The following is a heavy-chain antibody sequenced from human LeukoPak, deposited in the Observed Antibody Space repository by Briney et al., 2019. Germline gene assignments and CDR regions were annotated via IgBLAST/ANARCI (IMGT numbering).Heavy chain of an antibody. CDR1: GGSISSYY. CDR2: IYYSGST. CDR3: ARGPVGATGDYYMDV. Sequence: SGTLSLTCTVSGGSISSYYWSWIRQPPGKGLEWIGYIYYSGSTNYNPSLKSRVTISVDTSKNQFSLKLSSVTAADTAVYYCARGPVGATGDYYMDVWAKGPRSPSP. J-gene: IGHJ6*03. D-gene: IGHD1-26*01. V-gene: IGHV4-59*01.